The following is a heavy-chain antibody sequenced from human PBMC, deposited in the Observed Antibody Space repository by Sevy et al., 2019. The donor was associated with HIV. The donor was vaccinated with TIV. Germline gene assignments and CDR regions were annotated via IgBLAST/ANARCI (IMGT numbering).Heavy chain of an antibody. CDR2: FDPEDDET. V-gene: IGHV1-24*01. CDR3: ATTKDYYESSGSPFDY. D-gene: IGHD3-22*01. CDR1: GYTLTQLS. Sequence: ASVKVSCKVCGYTLTQLSMHWVRQAPGKGLEWMGSFDPEDDETIYAQKFQGRVTMTEDRSADTAYMELSSVRSEDTAVYYCATTKDYYESSGSPFDYWGQGTLVTVSS. J-gene: IGHJ4*02.